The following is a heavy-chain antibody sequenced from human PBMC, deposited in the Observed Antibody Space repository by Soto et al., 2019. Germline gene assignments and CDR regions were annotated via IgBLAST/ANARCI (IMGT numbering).Heavy chain of an antibody. D-gene: IGHD3-16*01. J-gene: IGHJ3*01. CDR2: IWTSGST. CDR1: GFTFSSND. Sequence: EVRLVESGGGLIQPGGSLRLSCEASGFTFSSNDMNWVRQAPGKGLEWVSLIWTSGSTAYADSVKGRFTISRDNSKSALYLHMSSLRAEDTAVYYCATRPLLRGAPWGQGTMVTVSS. V-gene: IGHV3-53*01. CDR3: ATRPLLRGAP.